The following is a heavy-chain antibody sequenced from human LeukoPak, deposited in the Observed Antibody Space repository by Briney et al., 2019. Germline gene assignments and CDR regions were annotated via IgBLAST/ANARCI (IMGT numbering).Heavy chain of an antibody. J-gene: IGHJ4*02. V-gene: IGHV3-30*19. CDR3: ARDLVGGWDDSSGYYYGYFDY. D-gene: IGHD3-22*01. CDR1: GFTFSSYG. Sequence: GGSLRLSCAASGFTFSSYGIHWVRQAPGKGLEWVAVISYDGNNKYYADSVKGRFTISRDNSKNTLYLQMNSLRAEDTAVYYCARDLVGGWDDSSGYYYGYFDYWGQGTLVTVSS. CDR2: ISYDGNNK.